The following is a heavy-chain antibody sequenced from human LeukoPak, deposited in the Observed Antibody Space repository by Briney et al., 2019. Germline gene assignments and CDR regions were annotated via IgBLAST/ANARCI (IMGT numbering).Heavy chain of an antibody. CDR2: IIPIFGTA. D-gene: IGHD3-16*01. CDR3: ARGSPGDTPSDY. J-gene: IGHJ4*02. Sequence: SVKVSCKASGGTFSSYAISWVRQAPGQGLEWMGGIIPIFGTANYAQKFQGRVTMTRDTSTSTVYMELSSLRSEDTAVYYCARGSPGDTPSDYWGQGTLVTVCS. V-gene: IGHV1-69*05. CDR1: GGTFSSYA.